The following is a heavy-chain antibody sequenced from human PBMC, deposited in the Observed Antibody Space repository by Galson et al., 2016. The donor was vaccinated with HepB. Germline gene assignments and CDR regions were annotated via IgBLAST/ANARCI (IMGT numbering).Heavy chain of an antibody. V-gene: IGHV4-59*01. D-gene: IGHD4-17*01. Sequence: ETLSLTCTVSGGSISSYYWSWIRQPPGKGLEWIGYIYCNGTTNYNPSLKSRVTISVDTSKNQFSLKLSSVTSADTAVYYCARGYGDYSDNWFDPWGQGTLVTVSS. CDR3: ARGYGDYSDNWFDP. CDR1: GGSISSYY. CDR2: IYCNGTT. J-gene: IGHJ5*02.